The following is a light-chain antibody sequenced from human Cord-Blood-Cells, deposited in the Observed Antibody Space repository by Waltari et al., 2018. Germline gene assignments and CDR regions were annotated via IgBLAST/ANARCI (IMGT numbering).Light chain of an antibody. V-gene: IGKV3-20*01. CDR3: QQYGSSPYT. Sequence: EIVLTQSPGTLSLSPGESATLPCSASQRVSSSYLAWYQQKPGQAPRLHIYGASSRATGIPDRFSGSGSETDFSFTISSLEPEDFAVYYCQQYGSSPYTFGQGTKLEIK. CDR2: GAS. J-gene: IGKJ2*01. CDR1: QRVSSSY.